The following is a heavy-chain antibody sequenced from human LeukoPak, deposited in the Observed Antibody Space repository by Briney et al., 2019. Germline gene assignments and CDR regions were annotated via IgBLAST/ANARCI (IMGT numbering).Heavy chain of an antibody. CDR1: GYTFTSYG. CDR2: IFAYNGNT. V-gene: IGHV1-18*01. J-gene: IGHJ4*02. CDR3: ARDGDGYYDFWSERRLQFVYFDY. D-gene: IGHD3-3*01. Sequence: ASVKVSCKASGYTFTSYGISWGRQALGQGLEWMGWIFAYNGNTNYAQKRQGRVTMTTDTSTSTAYMELRRLRSDDTAVYYCARDGDGYYDFWSERRLQFVYFDYWGQGTLVTVSP.